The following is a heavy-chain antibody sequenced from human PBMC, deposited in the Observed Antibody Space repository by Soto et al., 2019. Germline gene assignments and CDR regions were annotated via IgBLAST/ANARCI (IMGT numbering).Heavy chain of an antibody. CDR3: ARDREQWLADPNWFDP. CDR1: GFTFSSYS. D-gene: IGHD6-19*01. J-gene: IGHJ5*02. V-gene: IGHV3-48*02. Sequence: GGSLRLSCAASGFTFSSYSMNWVRQAPGKGLEWVSYISSSSSTIYYADSVKGRFTISRDNAKSSLYLQMNSLRDEYTAVYYCARDREQWLADPNWFDPWGQGTLVTVSS. CDR2: ISSSSSTI.